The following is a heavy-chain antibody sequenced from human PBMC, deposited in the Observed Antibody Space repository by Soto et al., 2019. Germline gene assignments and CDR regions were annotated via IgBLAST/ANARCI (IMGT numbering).Heavy chain of an antibody. CDR3: ARVYSDSTGYYQGGFDS. CDR1: GYTFNTYD. Sequence: QVRLVQSGAEVKKPGASVRVSCEASGYTFNTYDINWVRQATGQGLEWMGWVNPNSGNTGYAQKFQGRVTMTMNTPTSTAYMELTSLRSEDTAVYYCARVYSDSTGYYQGGFDSWGQGTLVTVSS. D-gene: IGHD3-22*01. J-gene: IGHJ4*02. V-gene: IGHV1-8*01. CDR2: VNPNSGNT.